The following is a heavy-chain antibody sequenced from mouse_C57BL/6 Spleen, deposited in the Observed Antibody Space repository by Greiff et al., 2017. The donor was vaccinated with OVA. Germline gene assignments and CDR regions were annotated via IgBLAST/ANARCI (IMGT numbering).Heavy chain of an antibody. J-gene: IGHJ2*01. CDR1: GYTFTSYW. V-gene: IGHV1-59*01. Sequence: QVQLQQPGAELVRPGTSVKLSCKASGYTFTSYWMHWVKQRPGQGLEWIGVIDPSDSYTNYNQKFKGKATLTVDTSSSTAYMQLSSLTSEDSAVYYCAKDSSGSLFDYWGQGTTLTVSS. CDR3: AKDSSGSLFDY. D-gene: IGHD3-2*02. CDR2: IDPSDSYT.